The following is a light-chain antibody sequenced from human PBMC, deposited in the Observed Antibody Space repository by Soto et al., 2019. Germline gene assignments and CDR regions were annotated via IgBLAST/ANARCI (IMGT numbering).Light chain of an antibody. CDR3: QQRSNWPPGKT. Sequence: EIVLTQSPATLSLSPGARATLSGRASQSVSSYLAWYQQKPGQAPRLLLYDASNRATGIPARFSGSGSGTDFTLTSSSLEPEDFAVYYCQQRSNWPPGKTFGQGTKVDIK. V-gene: IGKV3-11*01. J-gene: IGKJ1*01. CDR1: QSVSSY. CDR2: DAS.